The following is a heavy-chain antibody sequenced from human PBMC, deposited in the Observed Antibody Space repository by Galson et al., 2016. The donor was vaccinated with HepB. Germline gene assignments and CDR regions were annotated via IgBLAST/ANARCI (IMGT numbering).Heavy chain of an antibody. CDR2: IKPDGSEK. CDR1: GFTFSTYW. Sequence: SLRLSCAASGFTFSTYWMNWVRQAPGKGLEWVANIKPDGSEKYYVDSVKGRFTISRDNGKKSLYLQMNSLRAEDTAVYYCASLSAGPSIDYWGQGTLVTVSS. J-gene: IGHJ4*02. D-gene: IGHD2/OR15-2a*01. V-gene: IGHV3-7*03. CDR3: ASLSAGPSIDY.